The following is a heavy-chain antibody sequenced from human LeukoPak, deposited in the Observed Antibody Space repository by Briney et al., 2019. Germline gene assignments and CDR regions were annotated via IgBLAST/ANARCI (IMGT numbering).Heavy chain of an antibody. V-gene: IGHV1-2*02. Sequence: GASVKVSCKASGYTFTGYYMHWVRQAPGQGLEWMGWINPNSGGTDYAQKFQGRVTMTRDTSISTAYMELSRLRSDDTAVYYCARSYCSGGSCYDWGQGTLVTVSS. CDR3: ARSYCSGGSCYD. CDR1: GYTFTGYY. J-gene: IGHJ4*02. D-gene: IGHD2-15*01. CDR2: INPNSGGT.